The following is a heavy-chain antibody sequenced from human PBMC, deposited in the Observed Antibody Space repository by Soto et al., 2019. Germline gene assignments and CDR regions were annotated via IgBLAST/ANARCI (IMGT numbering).Heavy chain of an antibody. J-gene: IGHJ4*02. V-gene: IGHV3-48*01. CDR1: GFTFSSYS. D-gene: IGHD2-15*01. CDR3: ARVGDGNFDY. CDR2: ISSGSSTI. Sequence: PGGSLRLSCAASGFTFSSYSMNWVRQAPGKGLEWVSYISSGSSTIFYADSVKGRFTISIDTSKNQFSLRLSSVTAADTALYYCARVGDGNFDYWGQGTLVTVSS.